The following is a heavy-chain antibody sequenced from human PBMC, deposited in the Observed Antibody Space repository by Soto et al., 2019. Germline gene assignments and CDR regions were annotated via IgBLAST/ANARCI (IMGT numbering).Heavy chain of an antibody. CDR3: AKDVDITYYFDY. V-gene: IGHV3-30*18. CDR2: ISYDGSNK. J-gene: IGHJ4*02. D-gene: IGHD5-12*01. CDR1: GFTFSSYG. Sequence: QVPLVESGGGVVQPGRSLRLSFAASGFTFSSYGMHWVRQAPGKGLEWVAVISYDGSNKYYADSVKGRFTISRDNSKNTLYLQMNSLRAEDTAVYYCAKDVDITYYFDYWGQGTLVTVSS.